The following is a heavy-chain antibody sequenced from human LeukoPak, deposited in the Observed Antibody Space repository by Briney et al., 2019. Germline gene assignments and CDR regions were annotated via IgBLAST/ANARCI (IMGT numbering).Heavy chain of an antibody. Sequence: PGGSLRLSCAASGFTFSSYGMNWVRQAPGKGLEWVSSIDFTSRYIYNADSAKGRFTISRDNAKNSLYLQMNSLRAEDTAVYYCATAGTSFDYWGQGTLVTVSS. CDR2: IDFTSRYI. CDR3: ATAGTSFDY. J-gene: IGHJ4*02. V-gene: IGHV3-21*01. CDR1: GFTFSSYG. D-gene: IGHD6-13*01.